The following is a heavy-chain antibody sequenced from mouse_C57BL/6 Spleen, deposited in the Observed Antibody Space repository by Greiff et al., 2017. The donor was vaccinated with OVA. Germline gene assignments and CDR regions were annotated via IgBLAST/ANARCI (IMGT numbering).Heavy chain of an antibody. CDR3: ARDYGSSSFAY. J-gene: IGHJ3*01. CDR1: GFTFSDYG. V-gene: IGHV5-17*01. CDR2: ISSGSSTI. Sequence: EVKLVESGGGLVKPGGSLKLSCAASGFTFSDYGMHWVRQAPEKGLEWVAYISSGSSTIYSADTVKGRFTISRDNAKNTLFLQMTSLRSEDTAMYYCARDYGSSSFAYWGQGTLVTVSA. D-gene: IGHD1-1*01.